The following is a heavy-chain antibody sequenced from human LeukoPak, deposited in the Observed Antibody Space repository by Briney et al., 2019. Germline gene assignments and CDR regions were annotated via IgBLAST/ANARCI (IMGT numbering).Heavy chain of an antibody. CDR2: ISYDGSNK. CDR1: GFTFSNYG. Sequence: GRSLRLSCAASGFTFSNYGMHWVRQTPGKGLEWVALISYDGSNKYFADSVKGRFTISRDNSKNTLYLQMHSLRAEDTAVYYCAKDNVAAAGRYFDYWGQGTLVTVSS. J-gene: IGHJ4*02. V-gene: IGHV3-30*18. D-gene: IGHD6-13*01. CDR3: AKDNVAAAGRYFDY.